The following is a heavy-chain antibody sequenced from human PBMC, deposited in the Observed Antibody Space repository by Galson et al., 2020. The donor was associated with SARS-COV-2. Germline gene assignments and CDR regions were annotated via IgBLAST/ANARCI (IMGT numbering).Heavy chain of an antibody. CDR3: ARETVREPDTRDAFDI. V-gene: IGHV4-31*03. Sequence: SETLSLTCTVYGDSISRGGFFWSWIRQHPEKGLEWIGYTYNSGSPFYNPSLKSRVSISLDTSKNQMSLRLTSVTAADTAVYYCARETVREPDTRDAFDIWGQGTMVSVSS. CDR2: TYNSGSP. D-gene: IGHD3-10*02. J-gene: IGHJ3*02. CDR1: GDSISRGGFF.